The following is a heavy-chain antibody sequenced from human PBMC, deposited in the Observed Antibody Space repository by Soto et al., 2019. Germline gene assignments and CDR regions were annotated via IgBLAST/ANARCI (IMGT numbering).Heavy chain of an antibody. CDR1: AGSYSRSSYY. CDR2: LYYGGTT. CDR3: AREGVAEENCPSGQGCDY. J-gene: IGHJ4*02. Sequence: QLQLQESSPGLVKPSETLSLACPVPAGSYSRSSYYRGWIWHPPGKGLVWIVRLYYGGTTYDNPSLKRRGAISGDTPTHPCSLSLSSVTAAARAVYCCAREGVAEENCPSGQGCDYRGQGTLDTVSS. D-gene: IGHD1-1*01. V-gene: IGHV4-39*02.